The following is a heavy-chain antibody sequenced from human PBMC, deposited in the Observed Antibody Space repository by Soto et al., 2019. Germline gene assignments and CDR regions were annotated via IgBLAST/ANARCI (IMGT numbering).Heavy chain of an antibody. V-gene: IGHV6-1*01. CDR2: TYYNSKWYN. Sequence: PSQTLSLTCAISGDSVSRDTAAWSWIRQSPSRGLEWLGRTYYNSKWYNDYAFSVKSRITVNPDTSKNQFSLQLNSLTPEDTAIYYCVRSVDWFDRWGQGTLVTVS. CDR1: GDSVSRDTAA. D-gene: IGHD3-3*01. CDR3: VRSVDWFDR. J-gene: IGHJ5*02.